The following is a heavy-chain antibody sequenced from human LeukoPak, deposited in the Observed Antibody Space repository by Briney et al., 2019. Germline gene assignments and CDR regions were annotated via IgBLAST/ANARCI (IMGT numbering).Heavy chain of an antibody. CDR3: AKPRRITIFGVVITDYYYYGMDV. V-gene: IGHV3-23*01. Sequence: GGSLRLSCAASGFTFSSYAMSWVRQAPGKGLEWVSAISGSGGSTYYADSVKGRFTISRDNSKNTLYLQMNSLRAEDTAVYYCAKPRRITIFGVVITDYYYYGMDVWGQGTTVTVSS. CDR1: GFTFSSYA. D-gene: IGHD3-3*01. J-gene: IGHJ6*02. CDR2: ISGSGGST.